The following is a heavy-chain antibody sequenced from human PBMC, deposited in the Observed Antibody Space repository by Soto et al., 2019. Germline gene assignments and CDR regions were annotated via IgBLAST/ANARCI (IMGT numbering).Heavy chain of an antibody. Sequence: PGGSLRLSCAASGFTFSSYGMHWVRQAPGKGLEWVAVISYDGSNKYYADSVKGRFTISRDNSKNTLYLQMNSLRAEDTAVYYCAKAAHATRYYYDSSGPIWGQGTMVTVS. V-gene: IGHV3-30*18. CDR2: ISYDGSNK. CDR1: GFTFSSYG. J-gene: IGHJ3*02. CDR3: AKAAHATRYYYDSSGPI. D-gene: IGHD3-22*01.